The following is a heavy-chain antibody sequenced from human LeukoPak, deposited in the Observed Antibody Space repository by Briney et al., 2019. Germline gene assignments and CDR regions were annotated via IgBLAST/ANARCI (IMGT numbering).Heavy chain of an antibody. CDR2: IIPIFGTA. Sequence: AVKVSCKASGGSFNSYAISWVRQAPGQGLEWMGGIIPIFGTANYAQKFQGRVTITADKSTNTAYMEPSSLRSEDTAVYYCARSQPLAYFDLWGRGTLVTVSS. J-gene: IGHJ2*01. CDR3: ARSQPLAYFDL. V-gene: IGHV1-69*06. CDR1: GGSFNSYA.